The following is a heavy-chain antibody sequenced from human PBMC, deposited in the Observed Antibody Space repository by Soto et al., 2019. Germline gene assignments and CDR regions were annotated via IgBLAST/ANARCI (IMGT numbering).Heavy chain of an antibody. J-gene: IGHJ6*02. Sequence: EVQLLESGGGLVQPGGSLRLSCAASGFSFSSYAKSWVRQAPGKGLEWVSGINTSGGSTYYADSVKGRFTTSRDNSRNTLYLQMNSLRAEDTAVYYCAKDWVPMDVWGQGTTVTVSS. D-gene: IGHD3-10*01. CDR2: INTSGGST. CDR1: GFSFSSYA. CDR3: AKDWVPMDV. V-gene: IGHV3-23*01.